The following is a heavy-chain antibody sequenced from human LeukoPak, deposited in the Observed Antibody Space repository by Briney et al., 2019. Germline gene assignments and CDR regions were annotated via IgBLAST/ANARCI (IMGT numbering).Heavy chain of an antibody. CDR2: ISSSSSYI. D-gene: IGHD3-9*01. Sequence: GGSLRLSCAASGSTFSSYSMNWVRQAPGKGLEWVSSISSSSSYIYYADSVKGRFTISRDNAKNSLYLQMNSLRAEDTAVYYCARGLGYFDWLSVDYWGQGTLVTVSS. CDR1: GSTFSSYS. J-gene: IGHJ4*02. CDR3: ARGLGYFDWLSVDY. V-gene: IGHV3-21*01.